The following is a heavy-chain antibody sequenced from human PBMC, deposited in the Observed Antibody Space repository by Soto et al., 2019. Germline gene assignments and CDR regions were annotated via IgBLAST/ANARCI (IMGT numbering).Heavy chain of an antibody. CDR2: ISYDGSNK. Sequence: PVGSLRLSCAASGFTFSSYGMHWVRQAPGKGLEWVAVISYDGSNKYYADSVKGRFTISRDNSKNTLYLQMNSLRAEDTAVYYCAKDRWDIVVVVAATGGLFDYWGQGTLVTVSS. CDR1: GFTFSSYG. D-gene: IGHD2-15*01. V-gene: IGHV3-30*18. J-gene: IGHJ4*02. CDR3: AKDRWDIVVVVAATGGLFDY.